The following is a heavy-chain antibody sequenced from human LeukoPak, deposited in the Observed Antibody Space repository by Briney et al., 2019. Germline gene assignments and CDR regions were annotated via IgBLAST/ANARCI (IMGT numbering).Heavy chain of an antibody. CDR2: IKQDGSEK. CDR1: RXTFSSYW. CDR3: ARVLSI. J-gene: IGHJ3*02. Sequence: QTGGSLRLSCAASRXTFSSYWMTWVRQAPGKGLEWVANIKQDGSEKYYVGSVKGRFTISRDNTKNSLYLQMNSLRAEDTAVYYCARVLSIWGQGTMVTVSS. V-gene: IGHV3-7*05.